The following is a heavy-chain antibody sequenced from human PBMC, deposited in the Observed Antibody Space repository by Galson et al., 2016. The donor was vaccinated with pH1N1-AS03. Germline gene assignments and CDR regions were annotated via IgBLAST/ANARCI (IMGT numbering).Heavy chain of an antibody. V-gene: IGHV3-53*01. CDR3: AREPWGSTQGEY. CDR2: IYGGGDT. Sequence: SLRLSCAASGFTINNNYMSWVRQAPGKGLEWVSVIYGGGDTFYADSAKGRFTISRDNSKNTVYLQMNSLRVEDTAVYYCAREPWGSTQGEYWGQGTLGTVSS. D-gene: IGHD3-16*01. J-gene: IGHJ4*02. CDR1: GFTINNNY.